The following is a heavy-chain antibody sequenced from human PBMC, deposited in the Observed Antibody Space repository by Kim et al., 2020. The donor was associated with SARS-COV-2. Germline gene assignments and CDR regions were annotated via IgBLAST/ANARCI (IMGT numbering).Heavy chain of an antibody. Sequence: GGSLRLSCAASGFTFSSYGMHWVRQAPGKGLEWVAVIWYDGSNKYYADSVKGRFTISRDNSKNTLYLQMNSLRAEDTAVYYCARGGGIAAQAWQDYFDYWGQGTLVTVSS. J-gene: IGHJ4*02. CDR3: ARGGGIAAQAWQDYFDY. CDR1: GFTFSSYG. D-gene: IGHD6-13*01. V-gene: IGHV3-33*01. CDR2: IWYDGSNK.